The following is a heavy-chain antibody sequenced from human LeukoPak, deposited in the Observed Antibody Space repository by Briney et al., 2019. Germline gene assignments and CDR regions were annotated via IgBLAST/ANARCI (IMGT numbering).Heavy chain of an antibody. D-gene: IGHD1-26*01. CDR1: GFTFSDYY. V-gene: IGHV3-53*01. CDR2: VDSGGDT. J-gene: IGHJ4*02. Sequence: PGGSLGLSCAASGFTFSDYYMNWIRQAPGKGLEWVSLVDSGGDTYHADSVKGRFSISRDNSKNTLYLQMSSLRADDTAIYYCARDRSGSTHWGQGTLVTVSS. CDR3: ARDRSGSTH.